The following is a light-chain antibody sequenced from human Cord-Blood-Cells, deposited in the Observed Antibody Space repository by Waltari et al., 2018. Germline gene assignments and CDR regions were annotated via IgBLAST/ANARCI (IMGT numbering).Light chain of an antibody. CDR2: DVS. J-gene: IGLJ2*01. V-gene: IGLV2-14*01. Sequence: QSALTQPASVSGSPGQSITIACTGTSSDAGGYNYVPWYQQHPGKAPKLLVYDVSDRPSGVADRFSGSKSSNTASLTISVLQAEDKADYDGSSYTSSSTLVFGGGTKLTVL. CDR3: SSYTSSSTLV. CDR1: SSDAGGYNY.